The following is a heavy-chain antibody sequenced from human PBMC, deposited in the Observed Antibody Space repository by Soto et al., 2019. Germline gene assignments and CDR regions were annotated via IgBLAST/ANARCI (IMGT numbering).Heavy chain of an antibody. J-gene: IGHJ4*02. V-gene: IGHV1-2*02. D-gene: IGHD2-8*01. CDR3: RVTGVSEVDY. Sequence: ASVKVSCKTSGYTFSGLYIHWLRQAPGQGLESMGWIYPDSGGTDYAQKFQGRVTMTRDTSISTAYMELSRLRSDDTAVYYCRVTGVSEVDYWGQGTLVTVSS. CDR1: GYTFSGLY. CDR2: IYPDSGGT.